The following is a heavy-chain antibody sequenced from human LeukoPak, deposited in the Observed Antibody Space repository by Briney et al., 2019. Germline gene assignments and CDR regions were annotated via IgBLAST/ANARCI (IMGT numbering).Heavy chain of an antibody. J-gene: IGHJ4*02. CDR1: GFTFDDYA. V-gene: IGHV3-9*01. D-gene: IGHD6-13*01. Sequence: PGGTLRLSCAASGFTFDDYAMHWVRQAPGKGLEWVSGISWNSGSIGYADSVKGRFTISRDNAKNSLYLQMNSLRAEDTALYYCAKDSSSWKASFDYWGQGTLVTVSS. CDR3: AKDSSSWKASFDY. CDR2: ISWNSGSI.